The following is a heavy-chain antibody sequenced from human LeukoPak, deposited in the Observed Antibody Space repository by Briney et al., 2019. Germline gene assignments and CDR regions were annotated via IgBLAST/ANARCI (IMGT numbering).Heavy chain of an antibody. CDR1: GFTFSSYS. J-gene: IGHJ5*02. D-gene: IGHD3-10*01. Sequence: GGSLRLSCVASGFTFSSYSMNWVRQAPGKGLEWVSSISSSSSYIYYADSVKGRFTISRDNAKNSLYLQMNSLRAEDTAVYYCARVVDYYGSGSYYKRAAGWFDPWGQGTLVTVSS. CDR2: ISSSSSYI. CDR3: ARVVDYYGSGSYYKRAAGWFDP. V-gene: IGHV3-21*01.